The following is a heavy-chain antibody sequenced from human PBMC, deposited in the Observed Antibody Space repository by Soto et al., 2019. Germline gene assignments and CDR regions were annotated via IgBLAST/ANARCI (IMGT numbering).Heavy chain of an antibody. Sequence: SETLSLTCAVSGGSISSGGYYWSWIRQPPGRGLEWIGFIYYAGSTKYNPSLNSRVTISVDTSKNQFSLTVTSVTAADTAVYYCAGRIVATETFDYWGQGTLVTVSS. CDR1: GGSISSGGYY. V-gene: IGHV4-61*08. D-gene: IGHD5-12*01. J-gene: IGHJ4*02. CDR3: AGRIVATETFDY. CDR2: IYYAGST.